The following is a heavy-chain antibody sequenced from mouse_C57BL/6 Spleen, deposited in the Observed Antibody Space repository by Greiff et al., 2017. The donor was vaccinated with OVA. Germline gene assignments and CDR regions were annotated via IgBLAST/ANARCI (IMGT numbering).Heavy chain of an antibody. CDR3: ARDDGNYFAY. D-gene: IGHD2-1*01. J-gene: IGHJ3*01. V-gene: IGHV1-76*01. CDR1: GYTFTDYY. CDR2: IYPGSGNT. Sequence: VQLQQSGAELVRPGASVKLSCKASGYTFTDYYINWVKQRPGQGLEWIARIYPGSGNTYYNEKFKGKATLTAEKSSSTAYMQLSSLTSEDSAVYFCARDDGNYFAYWGQGTLVTVSA.